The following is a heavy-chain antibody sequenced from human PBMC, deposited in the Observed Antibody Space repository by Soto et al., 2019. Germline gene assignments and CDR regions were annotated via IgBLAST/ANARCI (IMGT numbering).Heavy chain of an antibody. CDR3: ARDEVTRIVRNFDF. V-gene: IGHV1-46*01. CDR2: INPSAAYT. J-gene: IGHJ4*02. CDR1: GYTFINYY. Sequence: QVQLVQSAVEVKNSGASVKHSCPASGYTFINYYIHWVRQAPGQGLEWMGLINPSAAYTAYAQRFQGRVAITRDTSTNTVYMDLYSLTSDDTAMYYCARDEVTRIVRNFDFWSEGTLLSVSS. D-gene: IGHD2-21*02.